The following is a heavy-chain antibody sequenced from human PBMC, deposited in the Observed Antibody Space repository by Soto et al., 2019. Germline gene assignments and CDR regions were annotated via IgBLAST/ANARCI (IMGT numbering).Heavy chain of an antibody. V-gene: IGHV1-18*04. CDR2: ISAYNGNT. J-gene: IGHJ5*02. CDR1: GYTFTSYG. Sequence: ASVKVSCKASGYTFTSYGISWVRQAPGQGLEWMGWISAYNGNTNYAQKLQGRVTMTTDTSTSTAYMELRSLRSDDTAVYYCASTRSYYYDSSGSSWFDPWGQGTLVTVSS. D-gene: IGHD3-22*01. CDR3: ASTRSYYYDSSGSSWFDP.